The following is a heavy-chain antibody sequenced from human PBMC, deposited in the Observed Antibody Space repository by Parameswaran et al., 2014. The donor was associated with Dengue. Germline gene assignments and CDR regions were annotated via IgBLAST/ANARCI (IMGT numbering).Heavy chain of an antibody. CDR1: GGSISSYY. Sequence: ETLSLTCTVSGGSISSYYWSWIRQPPGKGLEWIGYIYYSGSTNYNPSLKSRVTISVDTSKNQFSLKLSSVTAADTAVYYCARGMGGGYYYDSSGYPSLDYWGQGTLVTVSS. D-gene: IGHD3-22*01. J-gene: IGHJ4*02. CDR3: ARGMGGGYYYDSSGYPSLDY. CDR2: IYYSGST. V-gene: IGHV4-59*01.